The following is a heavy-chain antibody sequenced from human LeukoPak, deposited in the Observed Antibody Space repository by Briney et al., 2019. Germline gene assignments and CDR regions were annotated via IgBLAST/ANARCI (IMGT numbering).Heavy chain of an antibody. CDR1: GFTFSSYA. Sequence: GGSLRLSCAASGFTFSSYAMSWVRQAPGKGLEWVSVISGSGGDTYYADSVKGRFTISGDNSKNTVYLQMNSLRAEDTALYYCAKGGVYGDYYFDYWGQGTLVTVSS. J-gene: IGHJ4*02. D-gene: IGHD4-17*01. CDR3: AKGGVYGDYYFDY. CDR2: ISGSGGDT. V-gene: IGHV3-23*01.